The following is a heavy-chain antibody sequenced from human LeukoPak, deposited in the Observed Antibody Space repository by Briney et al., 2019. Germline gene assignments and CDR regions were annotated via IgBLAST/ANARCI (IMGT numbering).Heavy chain of an antibody. J-gene: IGHJ4*02. CDR1: GYTFTGYY. CDR2: INPNSGGT. D-gene: IGHD2-21*02. V-gene: IGHV1-2*02. CDR3: ARCSATAIDQRSFDY. Sequence: GASVKVSCKASGYTFTGYYMHWVRQAPGQGLEWMGWINPNSGGTNYAQKFQGRVTMTRDTSISTAYMELSSVTAADTAVYYCARCSATAIDQRSFDYWGQGTLVTVSS.